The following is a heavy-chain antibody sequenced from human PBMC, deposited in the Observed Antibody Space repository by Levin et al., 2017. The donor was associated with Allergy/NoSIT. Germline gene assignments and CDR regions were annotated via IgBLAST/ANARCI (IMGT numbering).Heavy chain of an antibody. V-gene: IGHV3-9*01. CDR2: ISWNSGSI. J-gene: IGHJ4*02. Sequence: GGSLRLSCAASGFTFDDYAMHWVRQAPGKGLEWVSGISWNSGSIGYADSVKGRFTISRDNAKNSLYLQMNSLRAEDTALYYCAKLAYSSTHDYWGQGTLVTVSS. CDR1: GFTFDDYA. D-gene: IGHD6-13*01. CDR3: AKLAYSSTHDY.